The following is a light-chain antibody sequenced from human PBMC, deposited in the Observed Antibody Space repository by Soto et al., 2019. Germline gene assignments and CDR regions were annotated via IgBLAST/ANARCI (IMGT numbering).Light chain of an antibody. Sequence: DIQMTQSPSTLSASVGDRVTITCRASQSISSWLAWYQQKPGKAPKLLIYKASSLESGVPSRFSGGGSGTEFTLTISSLQPYDFATYYCQQYNSYSPWTFGQGTKVDIK. CDR3: QQYNSYSPWT. V-gene: IGKV1-5*03. CDR2: KAS. CDR1: QSISSW. J-gene: IGKJ1*01.